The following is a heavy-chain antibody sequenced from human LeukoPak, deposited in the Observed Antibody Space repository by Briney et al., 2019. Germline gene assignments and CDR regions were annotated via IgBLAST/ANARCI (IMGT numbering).Heavy chain of an antibody. J-gene: IGHJ4*02. CDR1: GFTFSSYG. CDR3: ANSDDY. CDR2: ISYDGSNK. Sequence: GRSLRLSCAASGFTFSSYGMHWVRQAPGKGLEWVAVISYDGSNKYYADSVKGRFTISRDNSKNTLYLQMNSLRAEDTAVYYCANSDDYWGQGTLVTVSS. V-gene: IGHV3-30*18.